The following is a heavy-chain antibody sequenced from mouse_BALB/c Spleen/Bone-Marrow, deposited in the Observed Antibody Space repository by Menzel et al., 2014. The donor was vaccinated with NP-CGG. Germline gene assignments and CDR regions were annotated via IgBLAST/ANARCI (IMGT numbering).Heavy chain of an antibody. J-gene: IGHJ4*01. D-gene: IGHD1-1*01. CDR2: IAPGSGST. CDR3: ARSYYGRAMDY. Sequence: DLVKPGASVKLSCKASGYTFXSYWINWIKQMPGQGLEWIGRIAPGSGSTYYDEMFKGKATLTVDTSSSTAYIQLSSLSSEDSAVYFCARSYYGRAMDYWGQGTSVTVSS. V-gene: IGHV1S41*01. CDR1: GYTFXSYW.